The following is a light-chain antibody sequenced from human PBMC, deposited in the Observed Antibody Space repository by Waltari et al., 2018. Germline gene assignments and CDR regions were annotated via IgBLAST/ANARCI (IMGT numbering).Light chain of an antibody. V-gene: IGLV2-23*01. CDR1: SSDVGSNNL. CDR3: CSYAGSSTYV. CDR2: EGS. J-gene: IGLJ1*01. Sequence: QYALTQPASVSGSPGQSITISCTGTSSDVGSNNLVSWYQQHPGKAPKLMIYEGSKRPSGVSNRFSGSKSGNTASLTISGLQAEDEADYYCCSYAGSSTYVFGTGTKVTVL.